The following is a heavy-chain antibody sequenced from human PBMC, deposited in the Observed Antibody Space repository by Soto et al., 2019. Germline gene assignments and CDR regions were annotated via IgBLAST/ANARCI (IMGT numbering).Heavy chain of an antibody. V-gene: IGHV4-59*08. J-gene: IGHJ5*02. CDR2: IYYSGST. CDR1: GGSISSYY. Sequence: QVQLQESGPGLVKPSETLSLTCTVSGGSISSYYWSWIRQPPGKGLEWIGYIYYSGSTNDNPSLKRRVTISVDTSKIQFSLKLSSVTAADTAVYYCARSGLDYDFWSGYLRNWFDPWGQGTLVTVSS. D-gene: IGHD3-3*01. CDR3: ARSGLDYDFWSGYLRNWFDP.